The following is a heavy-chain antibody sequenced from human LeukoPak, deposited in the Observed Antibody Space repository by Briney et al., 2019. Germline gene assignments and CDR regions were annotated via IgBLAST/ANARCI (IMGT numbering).Heavy chain of an antibody. CDR3: AKGSSGYFFDL. D-gene: IGHD3-22*01. CDR1: GFIFNNHG. V-gene: IGHV3-23*01. CDR2: ISNDGGGT. J-gene: IGHJ4*02. Sequence: GGSLRLSCAASGFIFNNHGLVWVRQAPGKGLEWVSAISNDGGGTTYADLVKGRFSVSRDNSKNTLFLQMNSLRAEDTALYYCAKGSSGYFFDLWGQGTLVTVSS.